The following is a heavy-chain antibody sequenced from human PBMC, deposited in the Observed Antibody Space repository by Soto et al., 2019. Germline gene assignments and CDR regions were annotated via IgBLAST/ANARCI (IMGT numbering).Heavy chain of an antibody. CDR3: ARDPQRDYYDSSGYPYYFDY. V-gene: IGHV3-21*01. D-gene: IGHD3-22*01. CDR1: GFTFSRYN. J-gene: IGHJ4*02. CDR2: ISSSSSYI. Sequence: GGSLRLSCAASGFTFSRYNMNWVRQAPGKGLEWVSSISSSSSYIYYADSVKGRFTISRDNAKNSLYLQMNSLRAEDTAVYYCARDPQRDYYDSSGYPYYFDYWGQGTLVTVSS.